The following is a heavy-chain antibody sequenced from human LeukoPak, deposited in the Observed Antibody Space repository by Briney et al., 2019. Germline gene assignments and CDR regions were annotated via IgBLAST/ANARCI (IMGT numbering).Heavy chain of an antibody. CDR1: GGSISSYY. Sequence: SETLSLTCTVSGGSISSYYWSWIRQPPGKGLEWIGYLYFSGSTDYNPSLKRRVTISVDTSKNQLSLKLTSMTAADTAVYYCARNRWSSYNGMDVWGQGTTVTVSS. CDR2: LYFSGST. J-gene: IGHJ6*02. V-gene: IGHV4-59*08. D-gene: IGHD2-15*01. CDR3: ARNRWSSYNGMDV.